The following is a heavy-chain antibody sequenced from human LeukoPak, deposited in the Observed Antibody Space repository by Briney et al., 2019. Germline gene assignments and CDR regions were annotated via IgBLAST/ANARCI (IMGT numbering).Heavy chain of an antibody. J-gene: IGHJ5*02. CDR1: GYTFTSYY. Sequence: ASVKVSCKASGYTFTSYYMHLVRQAPGQGLEWMGIINPSGGSTSYAQKFQGRVTTTRDMSTSRDYMELSSLRSEDTAVYYCARDNSMEDTAWWFDPWGQGTLVTVSS. CDR2: INPSGGST. V-gene: IGHV1-46*01. CDR3: ARDNSMEDTAWWFDP. D-gene: IGHD1-1*01.